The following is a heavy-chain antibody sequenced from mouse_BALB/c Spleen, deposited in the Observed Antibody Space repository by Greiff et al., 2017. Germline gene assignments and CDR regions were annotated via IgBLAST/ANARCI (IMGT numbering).Heavy chain of an antibody. Sequence: VKLQESGAELVRPGSSVKISCKASGYAFSSYWMNWVKQRPGQGLEWIGQIYPGDGDTNYNGKFKGKATLTADKSSSTAYMQLSSLTTEDSAVYFCAYYYGSSLYWYFDVWGAGTTVTVSS. V-gene: IGHV1-80*01. J-gene: IGHJ1*01. CDR1: GYAFSSYW. CDR2: IYPGDGDT. CDR3: AYYYGSSLYWYFDV. D-gene: IGHD1-1*01.